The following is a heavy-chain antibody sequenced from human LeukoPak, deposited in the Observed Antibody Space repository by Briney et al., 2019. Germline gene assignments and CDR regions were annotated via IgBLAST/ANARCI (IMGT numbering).Heavy chain of an antibody. D-gene: IGHD3-10*01. CDR3: ARDSTSVRGVIIYYYYGMDV. Sequence: ASVKVSCKVSGYTLTELSMHWVRQAPGKGLEWMGGFDPEDGETIYAQKFQGRVTMTEDTSTDTAYMELSSLRSEDTAVYYCARDSTSVRGVIIYYYYGMDVWGQGTTVTVSS. CDR1: GYTLTELS. J-gene: IGHJ6*02. CDR2: FDPEDGET. V-gene: IGHV1-24*01.